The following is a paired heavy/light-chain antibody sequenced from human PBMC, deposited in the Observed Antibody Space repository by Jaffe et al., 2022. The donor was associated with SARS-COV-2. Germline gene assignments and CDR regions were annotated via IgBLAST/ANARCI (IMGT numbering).Light chain of an antibody. CDR3: QQYNNWPPDT. CDR1: QSVSSN. CDR2: GAS. J-gene: IGKJ2*01. Sequence: EIVMTQSPATLSVSPGERATLSCRASQSVSSNLAWYQQKPGQAPRLLIYGASTRATGIPARFSGSGSGTEFTLTISSLQSEDFAVYYCQQYNNWPPDTFGQGTKLEIK. V-gene: IGKV3-15*01.
Heavy chain of an antibody. Sequence: QVQLQQWGAGLLKPSETLSLTCAVYGGSFSGYYWSWIRQPPGKGLEWIGEINHSGSTNYNPSLKSRVTISVDTSKNQFSLKLSSVTAADTAVYYCARRSRRLRYFDWSSPGWFDPWGQGTLVTVSS. CDR2: INHSGST. V-gene: IGHV4-34*01. J-gene: IGHJ5*02. CDR3: ARRSRRLRYFDWSSPGWFDP. D-gene: IGHD3-9*01. CDR1: GGSFSGYY.